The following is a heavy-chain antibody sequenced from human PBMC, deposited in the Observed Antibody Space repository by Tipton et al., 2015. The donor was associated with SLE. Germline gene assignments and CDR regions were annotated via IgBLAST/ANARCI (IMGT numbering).Heavy chain of an antibody. J-gene: IGHJ4*02. D-gene: IGHD5-12*01. CDR1: GGSISSDDYY. CDR3: ARRGVGGYDYFDH. V-gene: IGHV4-31*03. CDR2: MSYSGST. Sequence: TLSLTCTVSGGSISSDDYYWTWIRQHPGKGLEWIGHMSYSGSTYYNPSLKSRITISVDTSKNHFSLKLSSVTTADTAVYYCARRGVGGYDYFDHWGQGTLVTVSS.